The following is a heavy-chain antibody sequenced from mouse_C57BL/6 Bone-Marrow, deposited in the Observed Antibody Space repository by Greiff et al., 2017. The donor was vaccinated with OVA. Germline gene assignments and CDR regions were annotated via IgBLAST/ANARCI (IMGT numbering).Heavy chain of an antibody. J-gene: IGHJ4*01. D-gene: IGHD2-4*01. V-gene: IGHV2-4*01. CDR3: AKDHYDYDGYYAMDY. CDR1: GFSLTSYG. CDR2: IWSGGST. Sequence: QVQLQQSGPGLVQPSQSLSITCTVSGFSLTSYGVHWVRQPPGKGLEWLGVIWSGGSTDYNAAFISRLSISKDNSKSQVFFKMNSLQADDPAIYYWAKDHYDYDGYYAMDYWGQGTSVTVSS.